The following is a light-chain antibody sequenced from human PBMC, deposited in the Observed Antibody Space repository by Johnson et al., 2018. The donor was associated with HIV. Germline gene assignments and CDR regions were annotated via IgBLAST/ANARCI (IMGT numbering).Light chain of an antibody. CDR1: SSNIGNNY. CDR2: DNN. CDR3: GTWDGSLSAYV. V-gene: IGLV1-51*01. Sequence: QPVLTQPPSVSAAPGQKVTISCSGSSSNIGNNYISWYQQLPGRAPKLLIYDNNKRPSGIPDRFSGSKSDTSATLGITGLQTGDEADYYCGTWDGSLSAYVFGTGTAGTVL. J-gene: IGLJ1*01.